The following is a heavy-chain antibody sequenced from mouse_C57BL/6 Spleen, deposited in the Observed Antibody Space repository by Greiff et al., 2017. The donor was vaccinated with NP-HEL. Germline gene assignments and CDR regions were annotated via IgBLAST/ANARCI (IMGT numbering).Heavy chain of an antibody. CDR1: GYTFTSYW. V-gene: IGHV1-61*01. J-gene: IGHJ3*01. Sequence: QVQLQQPGAELVRPGSSVKLSCKASGYTFTSYWMDWVKQRPGQGLEWIGNIYPSDSETHYNQKFKDKATLTVDKSSSTAYMQLSSLTSEDSAVYYCAREGSGSHAYWGQGTLVTVSA. D-gene: IGHD3-2*02. CDR3: AREGSGSHAY. CDR2: IYPSDSET.